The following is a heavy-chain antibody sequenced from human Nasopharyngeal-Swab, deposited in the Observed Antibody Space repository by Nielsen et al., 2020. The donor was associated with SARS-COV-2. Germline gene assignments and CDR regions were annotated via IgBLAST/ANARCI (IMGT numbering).Heavy chain of an antibody. CDR3: AGDGATVTSGGFDY. D-gene: IGHD4-17*01. V-gene: IGHV3-48*03. Sequence: GESLRISCAASGFTFSSYEMNWVRQAPGKGLEWVSYISSSGSTIYYADSVKGRFTISRDNAKNSLYLQMSSLRAEDTAVYYCAGDGATVTSGGFDYWGQGTLVTVSS. CDR1: GFTFSSYE. CDR2: ISSSGSTI. J-gene: IGHJ4*02.